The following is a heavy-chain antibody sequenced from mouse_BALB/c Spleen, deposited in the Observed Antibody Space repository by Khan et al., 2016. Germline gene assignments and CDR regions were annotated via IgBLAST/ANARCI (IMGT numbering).Heavy chain of an antibody. J-gene: IGHJ4*01. Sequence: QIQLVQSGPELKKPGETVKISCKAAGYTFTNYGMNWVKQAPGKGLKWMGWINTYTGEPTYADDFKGRFAFSLETSASTVYLQINNLKNEDMVTLSIARRYYSNHALDYWGQGTSVTVSS. V-gene: IGHV9-1*02. CDR3: ARRYYSNHALDY. CDR1: GYTFTNYG. D-gene: IGHD2-5*01. CDR2: INTYTGEP.